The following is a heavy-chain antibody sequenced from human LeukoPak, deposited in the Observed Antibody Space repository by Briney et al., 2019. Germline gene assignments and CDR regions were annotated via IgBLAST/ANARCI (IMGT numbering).Heavy chain of an antibody. CDR1: GYTFTSYG. CDR2: IIPIFGTA. J-gene: IGHJ4*02. CDR3: ARDRSFLGTYDRDFDY. V-gene: IGHV1-69*06. D-gene: IGHD1-26*01. Sequence: SVKVSCKTSGYTFTSYGISWVRQAPGQGLEWMGGIIPIFGTANYAQKFQGRVTITADKSTSTAYMELSSLRSEDTAVYYCARDRSFLGTYDRDFDYWGQGTLVTVSS.